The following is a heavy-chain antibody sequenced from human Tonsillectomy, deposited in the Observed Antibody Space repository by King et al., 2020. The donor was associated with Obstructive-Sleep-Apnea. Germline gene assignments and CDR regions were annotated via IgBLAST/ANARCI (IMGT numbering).Heavy chain of an antibody. Sequence: VQLVESGAEVKEPGASVKVSCKASGYTFTSYGISWVRQAPGQGLEWMGWISAYNGNTNYAQKLQGRVTMTTDTSTSTAYMELRSLRSDDTAVYYCARDEAYIVATNDAFDIWGQGTMVTVSS. CDR3: ARDEAYIVATNDAFDI. CDR2: ISAYNGNT. J-gene: IGHJ3*02. V-gene: IGHV1-18*04. D-gene: IGHD5-12*01. CDR1: GYTFTSYG.